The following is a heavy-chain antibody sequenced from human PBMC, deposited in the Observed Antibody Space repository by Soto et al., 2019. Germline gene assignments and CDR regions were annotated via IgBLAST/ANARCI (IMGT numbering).Heavy chain of an antibody. CDR1: GFTFSSYA. J-gene: IGHJ4*02. D-gene: IGHD6-6*01. CDR2: ISGSGGSA. Sequence: GGSLRLSCAASGFTFSSYAMSWVRQAPGKGLEWVSTISGSGGSAYYADAVKGRFTISRDSSRNTLFLQMNSLRAGDTAVYYCAKDVRGIAARPTFDYWGQGTLVTVSS. V-gene: IGHV3-23*01. CDR3: AKDVRGIAARPTFDY.